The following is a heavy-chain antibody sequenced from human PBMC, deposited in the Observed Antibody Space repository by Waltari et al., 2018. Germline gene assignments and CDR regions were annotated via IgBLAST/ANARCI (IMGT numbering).Heavy chain of an antibody. CDR3: ASGYHVWH. Sequence: EVQLVESGGGLVQPGGSLSLSCAASGFNFSNYWMTWVRQAPGKGLEWVANIKEDGSQKFSVDSVQGRFIISRDNSTNSLYLQMISLRAEDTAVYSCASGYHVWHWGQGTLFTVSS. CDR1: GFNFSNYW. CDR2: IKEDGSQK. V-gene: IGHV3-7*01. J-gene: IGHJ4*02. D-gene: IGHD5-18*01.